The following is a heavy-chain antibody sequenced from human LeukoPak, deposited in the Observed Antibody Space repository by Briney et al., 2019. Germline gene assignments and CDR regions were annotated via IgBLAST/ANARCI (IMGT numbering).Heavy chain of an antibody. CDR2: ISSSSSYI. CDR3: AIRPTYYDSSGYSTEYSFDI. Sequence: GGSLRLSCAASGFTFSSYVMHWVCQAPGKGLEWVSSISSSSSYIYYADSVKGRFTISRDNAKNSLYLQMNSLRAEDTAVYYCAIRPTYYDSSGYSTEYSFDIWGQGTMVTVSS. CDR1: GFTFSSYV. V-gene: IGHV3-21*01. J-gene: IGHJ3*02. D-gene: IGHD3-22*01.